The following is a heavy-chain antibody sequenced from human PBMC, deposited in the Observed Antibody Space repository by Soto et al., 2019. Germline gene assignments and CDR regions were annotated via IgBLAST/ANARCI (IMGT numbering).Heavy chain of an antibody. CDR1: GGTFSSYA. Sequence: ASVKVSCKASGGTFSSYAISWVRQAPGQGLEWMGGIIPIFGTANYAQKFQGRVTITADESTSTAYMELSSLRSEDTAVYYCARGRENIVVDAFDIWGQGTMVTVSS. CDR3: ARGRENIVVDAFDI. D-gene: IGHD2-21*01. CDR2: IIPIFGTA. V-gene: IGHV1-69*13. J-gene: IGHJ3*02.